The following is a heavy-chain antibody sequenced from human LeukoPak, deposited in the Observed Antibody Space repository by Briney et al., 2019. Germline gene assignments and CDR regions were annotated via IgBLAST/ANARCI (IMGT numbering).Heavy chain of an antibody. CDR1: GGSISSYY. D-gene: IGHD2-2*01. CDR2: IYTSGST. Sequence: PSETLSLTCTVSGGSISSYYWSWIRQPAGKGLEWIGRIYTSGSTNYNPSLKSRVTMSVDTSKNQFSLKLSSVTAADTAVYYCAREKEEAIVVVPAAIYYYYYMDVWGKGTTVTVSS. CDR3: AREKEEAIVVVPAAIYYYYYMDV. J-gene: IGHJ6*03. V-gene: IGHV4-4*07.